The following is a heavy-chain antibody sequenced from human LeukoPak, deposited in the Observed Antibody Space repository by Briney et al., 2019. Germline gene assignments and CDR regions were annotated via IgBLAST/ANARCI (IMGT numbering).Heavy chain of an antibody. V-gene: IGHV4-39*07. CDR2: IYYSGST. CDR1: GGSISSSSYY. J-gene: IGHJ5*02. CDR3: ARAIAAAYNWFDP. D-gene: IGHD6-13*01. Sequence: SETLSLTCTVSGGSISSSSYYWGWIRQPPGKGLEWIGSIYYSGSTYYNPSLKSRVTISVDTSKNQFSLKLSSVTAADTAVYYCARAIAAAYNWFDPWGQGTLVTVSS.